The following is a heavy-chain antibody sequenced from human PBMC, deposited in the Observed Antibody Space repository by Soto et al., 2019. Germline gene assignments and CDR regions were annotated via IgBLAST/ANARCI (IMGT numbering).Heavy chain of an antibody. J-gene: IGHJ3*02. CDR1: GFTFSSYG. CDR3: ARDLSGDYGALDT. CDR2: IWYDGSNK. D-gene: IGHD4-17*01. Sequence: GGSLRLSCALSGFTFSSYGMHWARQAPCKGLEWVAVIWYDGSNKVYADSVKGRFTISRDNSKNTLYLQMNSLRAEDTAVYYCARDLSGDYGALDTWGQGTMVTVSS. V-gene: IGHV3-33*01.